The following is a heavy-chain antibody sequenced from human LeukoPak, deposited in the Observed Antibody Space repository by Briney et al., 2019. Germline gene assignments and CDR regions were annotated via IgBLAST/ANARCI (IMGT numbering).Heavy chain of an antibody. CDR1: GFTFTSDA. CDR3: AKCSTSAYTTGWCNWVDP. D-gene: IGHD6-19*01. V-gene: IGHV3-23*01. CDR2: TVSRGTT. Sequence: GGSLRLSCVASGFTFTSDAMNWVRQAPGKGLEWVSSTVSRGTTQYADSVKGRFTVSRDTSKNTLYLQMNSLRADDTAVYYCAKCSTSAYTTGWCNWVDPWGQGTLVTVSS. J-gene: IGHJ5*02.